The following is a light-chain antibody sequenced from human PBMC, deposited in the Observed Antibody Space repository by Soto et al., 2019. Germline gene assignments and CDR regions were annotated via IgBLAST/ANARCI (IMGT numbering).Light chain of an antibody. CDR2: SNN. Sequence: QSVLTQPHSASGTPGQRVTISCSGSSSNIGSNTVNWYQQLPGTAPKLLISSNNQRPAGVPDRFSGSKSGTSASLAISGLQSEDEADYYCAAWDDSLNGVVFGGGTKLTVL. CDR3: AAWDDSLNGVV. J-gene: IGLJ2*01. CDR1: SSNIGSNT. V-gene: IGLV1-44*01.